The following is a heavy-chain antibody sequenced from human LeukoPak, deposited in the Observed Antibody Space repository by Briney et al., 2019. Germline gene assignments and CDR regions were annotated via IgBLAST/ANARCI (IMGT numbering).Heavy chain of an antibody. V-gene: IGHV4-61*08. Sequence: SETLSLTCTVSGGSISSGGYYWSWIRQHPGKGLEWIGFIYYSGSINYSPSLKSRLSISVDTSKNQFSLKLSSVTAADTAVYYCARLSRIAAAGSYSYRSMDVWGQGVLVTVSP. CDR3: ARLSRIAAAGSYSYRSMDV. CDR2: IYYSGSI. D-gene: IGHD6-13*01. CDR1: GGSISSGGYY. J-gene: IGHJ4*02.